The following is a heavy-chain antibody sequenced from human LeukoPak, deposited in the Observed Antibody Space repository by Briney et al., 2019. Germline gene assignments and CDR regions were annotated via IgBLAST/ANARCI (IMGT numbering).Heavy chain of an antibody. CDR1: GYTFSSYW. V-gene: IGHV5-51*01. Sequence: GESLRISCKGSGYTFSSYWIGWVRQMPGKGLGWMGIIYPGDSDTRYSPSLQGQVTISVDTSIGTAYLQWSSLKASDTAIYYCARQNDFRLDYWGQGTLVTVSS. CDR3: ARQNDFRLDY. D-gene: IGHD3-3*01. J-gene: IGHJ4*02. CDR2: IYPGDSDT.